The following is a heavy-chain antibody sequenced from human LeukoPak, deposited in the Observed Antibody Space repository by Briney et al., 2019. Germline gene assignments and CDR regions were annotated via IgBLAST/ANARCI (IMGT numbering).Heavy chain of an antibody. CDR1: GFTFDDYG. D-gene: IGHD4-17*01. CDR2: INWNGGGT. J-gene: IGHJ6*02. Sequence: GGSLRLSCAASGFTFDDYGMSWVRQVPGKGLEWVSGINWNGGGTAYADSVKGRFTISRDNAKNSLYLQMNSLRDEDTAVYYCARDITVTNVLYYYYGMDVWGQGTTVTVSS. V-gene: IGHV3-20*04. CDR3: ARDITVTNVLYYYYGMDV.